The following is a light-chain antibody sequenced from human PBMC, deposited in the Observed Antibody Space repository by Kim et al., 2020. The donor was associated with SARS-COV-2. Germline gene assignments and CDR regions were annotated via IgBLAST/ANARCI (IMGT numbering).Light chain of an antibody. CDR3: CSYAGSYTYV. J-gene: IGLJ1*01. CDR1: SSDVGGYNY. V-gene: IGLV2-11*01. Sequence: GQSVTVSCTGTSSDVGGYNYVSWYQQPPGKAPKLMIYDVSKRPSGVPDRFSGSKSGTTASLTISGLQAEDEADYYCCSYAGSYTYVFGTGTKVTVL. CDR2: DVS.